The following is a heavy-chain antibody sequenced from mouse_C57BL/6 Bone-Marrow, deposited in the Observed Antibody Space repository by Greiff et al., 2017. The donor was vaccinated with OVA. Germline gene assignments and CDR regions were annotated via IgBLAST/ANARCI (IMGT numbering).Heavy chain of an antibody. CDR3: ARRYGSSYRLGYFDV. CDR1: GYTFTSYG. J-gene: IGHJ1*03. D-gene: IGHD1-1*01. CDR2: IYPRSGNT. Sequence: VQLQQSGAELARPGASVKLSCKASGYTFTSYGISWVKQRTGQGLEWIGEIYPRSGNTYYNEKFKGKATLTADKSSSTAYMELRSLTSEDSAVYFSARRYGSSYRLGYFDVWGTGTTVTVSS. V-gene: IGHV1-81*01.